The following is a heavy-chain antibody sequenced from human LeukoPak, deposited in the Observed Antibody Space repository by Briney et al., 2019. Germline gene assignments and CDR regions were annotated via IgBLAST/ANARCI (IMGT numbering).Heavy chain of an antibody. J-gene: IGHJ5*02. CDR2: ISSSSSYI. CDR3: ARDDSGGSYDHNWFDP. Sequence: PGGSLRLSCAASGFTFSSYWMSWVRQAPGKGLEWVSSISSSSSYIYYADSVEGRFTISRDNAKNSLYLQMNSLRAEDTAVYYCARDDSGGSYDHNWFDPWGQGTLVTVSS. CDR1: GFTFSSYW. V-gene: IGHV3-21*01. D-gene: IGHD1-26*01.